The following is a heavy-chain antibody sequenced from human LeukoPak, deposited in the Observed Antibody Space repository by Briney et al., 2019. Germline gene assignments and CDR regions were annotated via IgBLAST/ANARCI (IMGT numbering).Heavy chain of an antibody. J-gene: IGHJ5*02. D-gene: IGHD5-18*01. Sequence: SETLSLTCAVYGGSFSGYYWSWIRQPPGKGLEWIGEINHSGSTNYNPSLKSRVTISVDTSKNQFSLKLSSVTAADTAAYYCARGGYPGWFDPWGQGTLVTVSS. CDR1: GGSFSGYY. CDR2: INHSGST. CDR3: ARGGYPGWFDP. V-gene: IGHV4-34*01.